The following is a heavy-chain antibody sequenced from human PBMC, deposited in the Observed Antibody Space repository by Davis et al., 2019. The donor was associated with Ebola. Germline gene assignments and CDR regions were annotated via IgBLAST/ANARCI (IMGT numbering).Heavy chain of an antibody. Sequence: LRLSCTVSGGSISSGGYYWSWIRQHPGKGLEWIGYIYYSGSTYYNPSLKSRVTISVDTSKNQFSLKLSSVTAADTAVYYCAKDGYYDSSGYYYGLFYFDYWGQGTLVTVSS. CDR1: GGSISSGGYY. V-gene: IGHV4-31*03. D-gene: IGHD3-22*01. CDR2: IYYSGST. CDR3: AKDGYYDSSGYYYGLFYFDY. J-gene: IGHJ4*02.